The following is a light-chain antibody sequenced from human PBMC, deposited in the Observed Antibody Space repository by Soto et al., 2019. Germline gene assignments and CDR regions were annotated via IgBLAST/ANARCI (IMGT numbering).Light chain of an antibody. V-gene: IGKV1-5*03. J-gene: IGKJ1*01. CDR3: QQHTT. CDR1: QGISSW. CDR2: KSS. Sequence: DIQMTQSPSTLSASVGDRVTITCRGRQGISSWVAWYQLKPGKAPRLLIYKSSSLASGVPSRFSGGGSGTEFTLTISRLQPEDVATYHCQQHTTFGQGTKV.